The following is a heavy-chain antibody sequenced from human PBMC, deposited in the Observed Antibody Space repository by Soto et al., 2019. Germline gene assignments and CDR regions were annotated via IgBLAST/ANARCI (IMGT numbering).Heavy chain of an antibody. CDR1: GYSFDNYW. CDR2: IYPGDSDR. V-gene: IGHV5-51*01. CDR3: VRYRSRDYYYGMDV. J-gene: IGHJ6*04. Sequence: GESLKISCKGSGYSFDNYWIGWVRQMPGKGLEWMAIIYPGDSDRRYSPSFQGQVTISADQSISTAYLQWSSLKASDAANYYCVRYRSRDYYYGMDVRGKGTMVTVSS. D-gene: IGHD1-26*01.